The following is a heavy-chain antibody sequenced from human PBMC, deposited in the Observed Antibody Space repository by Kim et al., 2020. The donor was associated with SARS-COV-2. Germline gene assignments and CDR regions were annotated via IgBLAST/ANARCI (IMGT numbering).Heavy chain of an antibody. J-gene: IGHJ3*02. CDR2: ISSSSSYI. D-gene: IGHD3-22*01. CDR3: ARALVVVITEDAFDI. Sequence: GGSLRLSCAASGFTFSSYSMNWVRQAPGKGLEWVSSISSSSSYIYYADSVKGRFTISRDNAKNSLYLQMNSLRAEDTAVYYCARALVVVITEDAFDIWGQGTMVTVSS. V-gene: IGHV3-21*01. CDR1: GFTFSSYS.